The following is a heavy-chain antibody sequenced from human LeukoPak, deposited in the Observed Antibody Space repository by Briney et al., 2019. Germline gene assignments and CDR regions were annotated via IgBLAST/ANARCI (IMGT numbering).Heavy chain of an antibody. Sequence: ASVKVSCKASGGTFSSYAISWVRQAPGQGLEWMGWISAYNGNTNYAQKLQGRVTMTTDTSTSTAYMELRSLRSDDTAVYYCASGGYPGPFDYWGQGTLVTVSS. V-gene: IGHV1-18*01. CDR2: ISAYNGNT. J-gene: IGHJ4*02. CDR3: ASGGYPGPFDY. CDR1: GGTFSSYA. D-gene: IGHD5-12*01.